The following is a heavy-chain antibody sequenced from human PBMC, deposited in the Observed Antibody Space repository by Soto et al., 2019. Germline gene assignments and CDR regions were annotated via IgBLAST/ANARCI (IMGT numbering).Heavy chain of an antibody. J-gene: IGHJ6*02. Sequence: GGSLRLSCAASGFTLSSYSMNWVRQAPGKGLEWVSSISSSSSYIYYADSVKGRFTISRDNAKNSLYLQMNSLRAEDTAVYYCARDLRGYCSSTSCYLDQNYYYYGMDVWGQGTTVTVSS. CDR2: ISSSSSYI. V-gene: IGHV3-21*01. D-gene: IGHD2-2*01. CDR3: ARDLRGYCSSTSCYLDQNYYYYGMDV. CDR1: GFTLSSYS.